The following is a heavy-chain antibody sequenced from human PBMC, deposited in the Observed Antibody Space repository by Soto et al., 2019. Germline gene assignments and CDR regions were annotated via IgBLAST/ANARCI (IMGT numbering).Heavy chain of an antibody. Sequence: PSETLSLTCTVSGGSISSYYWSWIRQPPGKGLEWIGYIYYSGSTNYNPSLKSRVTISVDTSKNQSSLKLSSVTAADTAVYYCAREPGIAVAGKYYYYYGMDVWGQGTTATVSS. CDR1: GGSISSYY. V-gene: IGHV4-59*01. J-gene: IGHJ6*02. CDR3: AREPGIAVAGKYYYYYGMDV. D-gene: IGHD6-19*01. CDR2: IYYSGST.